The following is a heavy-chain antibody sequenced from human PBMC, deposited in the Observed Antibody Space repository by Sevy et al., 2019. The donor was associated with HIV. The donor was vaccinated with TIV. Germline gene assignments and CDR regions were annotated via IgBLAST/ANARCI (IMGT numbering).Heavy chain of an antibody. V-gene: IGHV3-73*01. J-gene: IGHJ4*02. Sequence: GGSLRLSCAASGFTFSGSTIYWVRQASGKGLEWIGRSRMKANAYATSYAASVKGRFTISRDDSKNTAYLQMNSLKTEDTAVYYCTSGDSGPYYFDYWGQGTLVTVSS. CDR1: GFTFSGST. CDR3: TSGDSGPYYFDY. CDR2: SRMKANAYAT. D-gene: IGHD4-17*01.